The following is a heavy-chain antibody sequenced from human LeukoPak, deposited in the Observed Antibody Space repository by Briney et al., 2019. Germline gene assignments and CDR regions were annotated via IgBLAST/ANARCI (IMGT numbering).Heavy chain of an antibody. CDR1: GGSISSGSYY. CDR3: VGQYYYDSSGYWPFDY. V-gene: IGHV4-61*02. CDR2: THTSGSI. D-gene: IGHD3-22*01. Sequence: SETLSLTCSVSGGSISSGSYYWSWIRQPAGKGLEWIGRTHTSGSIEYNPSLKSRVTISVDTSKNQFSLHLSSVTAADTAVYYCVGQYYYDSSGYWPFDYWGQGTLVTVSS. J-gene: IGHJ4*02.